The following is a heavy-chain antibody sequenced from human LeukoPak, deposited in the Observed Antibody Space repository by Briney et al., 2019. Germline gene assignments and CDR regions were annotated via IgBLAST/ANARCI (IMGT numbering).Heavy chain of an antibody. Sequence: SQTLSLTCTVSGVANTSGVHYWSWIRRHPGKGLEWIGYIYYSGTTNYNPSLKSRVTISLGTSKNQFSLQLSSVTAADTAVYCCARASRLGELSLGYWGQGTLVTVSS. D-gene: IGHD3-16*02. CDR3: ARASRLGELSLGY. V-gene: IGHV4-31*03. CDR1: GVANTSGVHY. J-gene: IGHJ4*02. CDR2: IYYSGTT.